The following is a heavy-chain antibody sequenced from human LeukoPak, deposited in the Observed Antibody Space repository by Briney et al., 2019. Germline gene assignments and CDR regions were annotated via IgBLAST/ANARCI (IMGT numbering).Heavy chain of an antibody. J-gene: IGHJ6*02. Sequence: GGSLRLSCAASGFTFRNYALTWVRQAPGKGLEWLSGISGSGDRTNYADSVKGRFTISRDNFKNSLYLQMNNLRAEDTAVYYCARVLFLGGYYYGMDVWGQGTTVTVSS. CDR3: ARVLFLGGYYYGMDV. D-gene: IGHD3-16*01. V-gene: IGHV3-23*01. CDR1: GFTFRNYA. CDR2: ISGSGDRT.